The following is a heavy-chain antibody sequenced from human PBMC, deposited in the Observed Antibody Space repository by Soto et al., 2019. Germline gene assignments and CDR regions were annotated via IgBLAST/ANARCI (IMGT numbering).Heavy chain of an antibody. CDR3: AKKLYSSSWHASYYYGLDV. Sequence: PGGSLRLPCAASGFTFSSYAMSWVRQAPGKGLEWVSAISGSGGSTYYADSVKGRFTISRDNSKNTLYLQMNSLRAEDTAVYYCAKKLYSSSWHASYYYGLDVWGQGTTVTVSS. CDR2: ISGSGGST. D-gene: IGHD6-13*01. J-gene: IGHJ6*02. CDR1: GFTFSSYA. V-gene: IGHV3-23*01.